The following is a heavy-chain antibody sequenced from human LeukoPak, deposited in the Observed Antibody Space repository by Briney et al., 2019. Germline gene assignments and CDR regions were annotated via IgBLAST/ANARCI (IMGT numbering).Heavy chain of an antibody. V-gene: IGHV3-33*08. CDR3: ARAKNDYDSSGFASFDY. J-gene: IGHJ4*02. CDR2: IWYDGSNI. Sequence: GGSLRLSCTASGFSFSHAWMTWVRQAPGKGLEWVAIIWYDGSNIHHVDSVKGRFTISRDNSKNTLYLQMNSLRAEDTAVYYCARAKNDYDSSGFASFDYWGQGALVTVSS. D-gene: IGHD3-22*01. CDR1: GFSFSHAW.